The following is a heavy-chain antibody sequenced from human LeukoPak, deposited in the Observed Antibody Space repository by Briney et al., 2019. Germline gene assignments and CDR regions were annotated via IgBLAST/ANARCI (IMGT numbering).Heavy chain of an antibody. J-gene: IGHJ4*02. Sequence: GGSLRLSCAASGFTCRSSAMTWVRQAPGKGLEWVSGISGSGGSTYYADSVKGRFTISRDNSKNTLYLQMNSLRAEDTAVYYCAKEGGSYRYFDYWGQGTLVTVSS. CDR2: ISGSGGST. D-gene: IGHD1-26*01. CDR1: GFTCRSSA. V-gene: IGHV3-23*01. CDR3: AKEGGSYRYFDY.